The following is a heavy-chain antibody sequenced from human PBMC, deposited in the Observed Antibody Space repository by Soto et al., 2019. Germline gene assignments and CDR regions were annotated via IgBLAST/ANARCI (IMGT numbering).Heavy chain of an antibody. Sequence: GGSLRLSCAASGFTFSSYSMNWVRQAPGKGLEWVSSISSSSSYIYYADSVKGRFTISRDNAKNSLYLQMNSLRAEDTAVYYCARVPDYALGAFDIWGQGTMVTVSS. V-gene: IGHV3-21*01. CDR3: ARVPDYALGAFDI. CDR2: ISSSSSYI. D-gene: IGHD4-17*01. CDR1: GFTFSSYS. J-gene: IGHJ3*02.